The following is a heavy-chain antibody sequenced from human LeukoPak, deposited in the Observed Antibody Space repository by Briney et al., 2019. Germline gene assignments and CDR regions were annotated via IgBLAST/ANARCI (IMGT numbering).Heavy chain of an antibody. J-gene: IGHJ3*02. Sequence: SQTLSLTCAISGDSVSSNNAAWNWIRQSPSRGLEWLGRTYHRSTWYDDYVVSVRSRLTITPDISKNQFSLKLSSVTAADTAVYYCARRKQWLVLEVDAFDIWGQGTMVTVSS. CDR3: ARRKQWLVLEVDAFDI. D-gene: IGHD6-19*01. CDR2: TYHRSTWYD. CDR1: GDSVSSNNAA. V-gene: IGHV6-1*01.